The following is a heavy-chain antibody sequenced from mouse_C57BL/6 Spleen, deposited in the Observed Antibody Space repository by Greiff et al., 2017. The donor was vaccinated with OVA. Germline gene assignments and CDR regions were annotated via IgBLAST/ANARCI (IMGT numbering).Heavy chain of an antibody. D-gene: IGHD1-1*01. CDR2: IYPGGGYT. CDR3: ARTGGSYSYFDV. V-gene: IGHV1-63*01. Sequence: QVQLQQSGAELVGPGTSVKMSCKASGYTFTNYWIGWAKQRPGHGLEWIGDIYPGGGYTNYNEKFKGKATLTADKSSSKAYMQFSSLTSDDSAIYYCARTGGSYSYFDVWGTGTTVTVSS. J-gene: IGHJ1*03. CDR1: GYTFTNYW.